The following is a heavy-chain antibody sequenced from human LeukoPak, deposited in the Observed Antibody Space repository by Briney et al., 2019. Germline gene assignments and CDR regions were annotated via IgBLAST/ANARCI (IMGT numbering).Heavy chain of an antibody. CDR3: ARETYHQIDY. D-gene: IGHD2-2*01. J-gene: IGHJ4*02. V-gene: IGHV3-21*01. CDR1: GFTFSSYG. CDR2: ISSSSSYI. Sequence: GRSLRLSCAASGFTFSSYGMHWVRQAPGKGLEWVSYISSSSSYIYYADSVKGRFTISRDNAKNSLYLQMNSLRAEDTAVYYCARETYHQIDYWGQGTLVTVSS.